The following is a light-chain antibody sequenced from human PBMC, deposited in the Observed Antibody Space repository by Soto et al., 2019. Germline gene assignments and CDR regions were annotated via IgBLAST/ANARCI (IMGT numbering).Light chain of an antibody. J-gene: IGKJ5*01. Sequence: EIVLTQSPATLSLSPGERATLSCRASQSVSSYLAWYQQKAGQAPRLLIYGASSRATGIPARFSGSGSGTEFTLTISSLRSEDFAVYYCQQYNNWPFITFGQGTRLEIK. CDR2: GAS. V-gene: IGKV3-15*01. CDR1: QSVSSY. CDR3: QQYNNWPFIT.